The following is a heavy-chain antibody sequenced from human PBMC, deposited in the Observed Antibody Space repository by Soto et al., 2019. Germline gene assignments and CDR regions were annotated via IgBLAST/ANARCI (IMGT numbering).Heavy chain of an antibody. CDR3: AREGGGSYHRGGATGYYGVDV. Sequence: PGGSLRLSCAASGFTFSSYGMHWVRQAPGKGLEWVAVIWYDGSNKYYADSVKGRFTISRDNSKNTLYLQMNSLRAEDTAVYYCAREGGGSYHRGGATGYYGVDVWGQGTTVTVSS. J-gene: IGHJ6*02. CDR2: IWYDGSNK. V-gene: IGHV3-33*01. D-gene: IGHD1-26*01. CDR1: GFTFSSYG.